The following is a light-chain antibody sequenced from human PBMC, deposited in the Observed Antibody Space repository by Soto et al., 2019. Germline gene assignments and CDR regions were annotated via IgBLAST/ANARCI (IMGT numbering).Light chain of an antibody. Sequence: EIVLTQSPGTLSLSPGERATLSCRASQSVSNNYLAWYQQKPGQAPRLLIYGASNRATGIPDRFSGSGSGTDFTLTISRLEPEECAVYYCQQYGSSGTFGQGTKVDIK. CDR1: QSVSNNY. J-gene: IGKJ1*01. CDR3: QQYGSSGT. CDR2: GAS. V-gene: IGKV3-20*01.